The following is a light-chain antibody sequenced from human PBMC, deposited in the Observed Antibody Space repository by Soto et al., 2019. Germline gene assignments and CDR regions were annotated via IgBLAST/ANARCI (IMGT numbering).Light chain of an antibody. CDR2: AAS. J-gene: IGKJ3*01. CDR1: QGIRND. Sequence: AIQMTQSPSSLSASVGDRVTITCRASQGIRNDLDWFQQKPGKAPKLLIYAASNLQSGVPATFSGSGSATDFTLTISSLQPEDFATYYCLQKYFYPFTFGPGTKVDIK. CDR3: LQKYFYPFT. V-gene: IGKV1-6*01.